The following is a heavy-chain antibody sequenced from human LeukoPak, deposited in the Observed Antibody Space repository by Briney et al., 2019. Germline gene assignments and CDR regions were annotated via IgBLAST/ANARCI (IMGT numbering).Heavy chain of an antibody. J-gene: IGHJ2*01. CDR2: IYYSGST. CDR3: AGNYDFWSGTRNWYFDL. D-gene: IGHD3-3*01. V-gene: IGHV4-39*01. Sequence: SETLSLTCTVSGGSISSSSYYWGWIRQPPGKGLEWIGSIYYSGSTYYNPSLKSRVTISVDTSKNQFSLKLSSVTAADTAVYYCAGNYDFWSGTRNWYFDLWGRGTLVTVSS. CDR1: GGSISSSSYY.